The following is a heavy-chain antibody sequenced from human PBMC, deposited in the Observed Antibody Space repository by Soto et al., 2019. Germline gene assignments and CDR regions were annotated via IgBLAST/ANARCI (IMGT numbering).Heavy chain of an antibody. CDR2: ISSSASHI. CDR1: GFSFSSYS. Sequence: EVQLVESGGGLVKPGGSLRLSCAASGFSFSSYSMNWVRQAPGKGLEWVSSISSSASHINYADSVKGRFTISRDNAKKSLYLQMNSLRAGDTGVYYCARGYTGYGGVGTCYWFDTWGQGPLVTVPS. J-gene: IGHJ5*02. D-gene: IGHD2-15*01. CDR3: ARGYTGYGGVGTCYWFDT. V-gene: IGHV3-21*01.